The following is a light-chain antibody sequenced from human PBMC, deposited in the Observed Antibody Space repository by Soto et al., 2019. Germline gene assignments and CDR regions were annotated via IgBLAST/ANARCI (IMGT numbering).Light chain of an antibody. CDR3: QSYDSSLSGPWV. CDR1: SSNIGAGYG. Sequence: QSVLTQPPSVSGAPGQNVTISCTGSSSNIGAGYGVHWYQQLPGTAPKLLIYGNSNRPSGVPDRFSGSQSGTSASLAITGLQAEDEADYYCQSYDSSLSGPWVFGGGTKLTVL. CDR2: GNS. V-gene: IGLV1-40*01. J-gene: IGLJ3*02.